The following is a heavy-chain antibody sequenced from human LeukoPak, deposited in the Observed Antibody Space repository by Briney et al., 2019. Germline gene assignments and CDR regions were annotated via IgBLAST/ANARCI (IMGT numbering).Heavy chain of an antibody. J-gene: IGHJ3*02. Sequence: SETLSLTCTVAGGSISSYYWSWIRQPPGKGLEWIGNIYHSGSTDYNPSLKSRVTISVDRSKNQFSLKVRSVSAADTAVYYCARRGKMITFGGVMVVDVFDIWGQGIMVTVSS. V-gene: IGHV4-59*01. CDR3: ARRGKMITFGGVMVVDVFDI. CDR1: GGSISSYY. CDR2: IYHSGST. D-gene: IGHD3-16*01.